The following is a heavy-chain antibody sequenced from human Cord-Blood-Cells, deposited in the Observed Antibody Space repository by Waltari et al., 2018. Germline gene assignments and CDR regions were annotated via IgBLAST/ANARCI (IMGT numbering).Heavy chain of an antibody. D-gene: IGHD4-17*01. V-gene: IGHV4-34*01. Sequence: QVQLQQWGAGLLKPSETLSLTCAVYGGSFSGSYWSWIRQPPGKGLEWIGEINHSGSTNYNPSLKSRVTISVDTSKNQFSLKLSSVTAADTAVYYCAGIRQNDYGDYVDYYYGMDVWGQGTTVTVSS. CDR2: INHSGST. CDR3: AGIRQNDYGDYVDYYYGMDV. J-gene: IGHJ6*02. CDR1: GGSFSGSY.